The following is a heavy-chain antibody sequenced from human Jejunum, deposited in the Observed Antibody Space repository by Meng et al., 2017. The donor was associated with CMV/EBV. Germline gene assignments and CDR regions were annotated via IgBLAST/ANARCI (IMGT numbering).Heavy chain of an antibody. V-gene: IGHV1-2*02. CDR2: INPDRGGT. Sequence: GYTFTGNHINWVRQAPGQGPEWMGWINPDRGGTNYAQKFQGRVTMTRDTSIRTVYMEVTTLRSDDTAVYYCARAWGTSQLLSSLDSWGQGTLVTVSS. CDR3: ARAWGTSQLLSSLDS. D-gene: IGHD2-2*01. J-gene: IGHJ4*02. CDR1: GYTFTGNH.